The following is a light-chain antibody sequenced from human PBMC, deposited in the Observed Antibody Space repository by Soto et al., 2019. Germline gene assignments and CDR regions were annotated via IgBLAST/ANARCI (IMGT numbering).Light chain of an antibody. Sequence: DIVMTQSPDSLAVSLGERATINCKSSQSLFYSSNNKDYLAWYQQKPGQPPRLLIYWASTRESGVPERFSGSGSGTDFTLTVSSLQAVDVAVYYCQQYFSTPWTFGQGTKVEIK. CDR2: WAS. CDR3: QQYFSTPWT. CDR1: QSLFYSSNNKDY. J-gene: IGKJ1*01. V-gene: IGKV4-1*01.